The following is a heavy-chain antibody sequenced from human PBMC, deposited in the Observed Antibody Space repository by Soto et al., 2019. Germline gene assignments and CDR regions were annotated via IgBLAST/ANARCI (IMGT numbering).Heavy chain of an antibody. Sequence: SETLSLTCAVSGGSISSGGYSWSWIRQPPGKGLEWIGYIYHSGSTDYNPSLKSRVTISADTSQNQFSLKLSSVTAADTAVYYCARISGYGDYIYWGQGTLVTVSS. V-gene: IGHV4-30-2*01. CDR2: IYHSGST. D-gene: IGHD4-17*01. CDR1: GGSISSGGYS. CDR3: ARISGYGDYIY. J-gene: IGHJ4*02.